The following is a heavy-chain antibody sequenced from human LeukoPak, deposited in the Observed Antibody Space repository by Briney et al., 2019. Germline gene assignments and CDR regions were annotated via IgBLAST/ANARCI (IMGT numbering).Heavy chain of an antibody. D-gene: IGHD3-10*01. CDR3: AKDYSIWFGELIPFDY. Sequence: PGGSLRLSCAASGLTVSSNCMSWVRQAPGKGLEWVSFISSGGNTYYPDSVKGRFTISRDNSKNTFHLQMNSLRAEDTAVYYCAKDYSIWFGELIPFDYWGQGTLVTVSS. CDR2: ISSGGNT. J-gene: IGHJ4*02. V-gene: IGHV3-53*01. CDR1: GLTVSSNC.